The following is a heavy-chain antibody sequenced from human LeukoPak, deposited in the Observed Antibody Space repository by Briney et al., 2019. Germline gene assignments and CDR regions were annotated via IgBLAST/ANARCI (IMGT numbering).Heavy chain of an antibody. CDR1: GFTFSAYD. J-gene: IGHJ4*02. CDR3: ARDLSPYYDILTGLDY. Sequence: GGSLRLSCAGSGFTFSAYDMSWVRQAPGKGLEWVSEISSSGARTYYADSVKGRFTISRDNSKNSMYLQMNSLRAEDTAVYYCARDLSPYYDILTGLDYWGQGTLVTVSS. V-gene: IGHV3-23*01. D-gene: IGHD3-9*01. CDR2: ISSSGART.